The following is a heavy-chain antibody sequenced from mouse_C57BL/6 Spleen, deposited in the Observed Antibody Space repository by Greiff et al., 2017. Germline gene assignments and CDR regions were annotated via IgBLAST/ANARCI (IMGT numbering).Heavy chain of an antibody. CDR2: ISDGGSYT. Sequence: EVNVVESGGGLVKPGGSLKLSCAASGFTFSSYAMSWVRQTPEKRLEWVATISDGGSYTYYPDNVKGRFTISRDNAKNNLYLQMSHLKSEDTAMYYCARDPFTTVVERGYFDVWGTGTTVTVSS. V-gene: IGHV5-4*01. CDR3: ARDPFTTVVERGYFDV. J-gene: IGHJ1*03. CDR1: GFTFSSYA. D-gene: IGHD1-1*01.